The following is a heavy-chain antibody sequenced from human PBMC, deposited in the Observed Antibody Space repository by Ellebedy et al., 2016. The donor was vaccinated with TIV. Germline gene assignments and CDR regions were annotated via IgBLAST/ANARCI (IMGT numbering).Heavy chain of an antibody. CDR1: GYTFTAYY. D-gene: IGHD4/OR15-4a*01. J-gene: IGHJ4*02. Sequence: AASVKVSCKASGYTFTAYYVHWVRQAPGQGLEWMGWINTNSGGTNSAQHFQGRVAMTRATSISTAYMELSSLASDDTAVYYCARDPMVADERGRSFDHWGQGTLVTVSS. CDR2: INTNSGGT. V-gene: IGHV1-2*02. CDR3: ARDPMVADERGRSFDH.